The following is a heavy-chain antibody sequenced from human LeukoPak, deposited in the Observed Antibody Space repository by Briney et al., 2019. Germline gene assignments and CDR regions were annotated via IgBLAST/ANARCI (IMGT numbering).Heavy chain of an antibody. D-gene: IGHD2-2*02. CDR1: GFTFSRHV. V-gene: IGHV3-23*01. CDR2: ISGGAEGI. CDR3: ASWIYTHFDY. Sequence: GGSLRLSCAASGFTFSRHVMSWVRQAPGKGLEWVSTISGGAEGIHYADSVEGRFTISRDNSKNTLYLQMNSLRAEDTAVYYCASWIYTHFDYWGQGTLVTVSS. J-gene: IGHJ4*02.